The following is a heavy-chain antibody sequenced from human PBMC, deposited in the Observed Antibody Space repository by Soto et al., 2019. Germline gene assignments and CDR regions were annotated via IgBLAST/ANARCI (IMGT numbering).Heavy chain of an antibody. D-gene: IGHD6-6*01. CDR3: AGGLVAPYYYGMDV. CDR2: LNPSSGLT. J-gene: IGHJ6*02. CDR1: GYTFTSNY. V-gene: IGHV1-46*01. Sequence: QVQLVQSGAEVMKPGASVKVSCKASGYTFTSNYIHWVRQAPGQGLEWMGILNPSSGLTSYAQKFQGRLTMTRDTSTSTVYMELSSLRSEDTAMYYCAGGLVAPYYYGMDVWGQGTTVTVSS.